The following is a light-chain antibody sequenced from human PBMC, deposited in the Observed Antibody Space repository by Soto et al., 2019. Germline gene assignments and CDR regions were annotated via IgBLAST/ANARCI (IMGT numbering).Light chain of an antibody. CDR1: QAISSY. Sequence: EIVLTQSQGTRSLSAGGRVTLSFRASQAISSYLAWYQQKPGQAPRLLIYDASKRATGIPARFSGSGSGTDFTLTISRLEPEDFAMFYCQQYGSSITFGQGTRLEIK. V-gene: IGKV3-20*01. J-gene: IGKJ5*01. CDR3: QQYGSSIT. CDR2: DAS.